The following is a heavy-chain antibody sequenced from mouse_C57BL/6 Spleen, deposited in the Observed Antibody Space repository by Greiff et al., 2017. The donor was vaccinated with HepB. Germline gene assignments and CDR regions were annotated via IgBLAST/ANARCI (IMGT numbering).Heavy chain of an antibody. Sequence: QVHVKQSGAELAKPGASVKLSCKASGYTFTSYWMHWVKQRPGQGLEWIGYINPSSGYTKYNQKFKDKATLTADKSSSTAYMQLSSLTYEDSAVYYCARSEFSRFTTVVNAMDYWGQGTSVTVSS. J-gene: IGHJ4*01. V-gene: IGHV1-7*01. CDR1: GYTFTSYW. CDR2: INPSSGYT. D-gene: IGHD1-1*01. CDR3: ARSEFSRFTTVVNAMDY.